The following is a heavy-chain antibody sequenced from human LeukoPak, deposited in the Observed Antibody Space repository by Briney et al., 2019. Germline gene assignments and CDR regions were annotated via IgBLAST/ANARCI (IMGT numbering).Heavy chain of an antibody. V-gene: IGHV1-46*01. CDR3: AIRWAYYDSSGYLNWFDP. CDR2: INSSGGST. Sequence: ASVKVSCKASGYTFTSYYMHWVRQAPGQGLEWMGIINSSGGSTSYAQKFQGRVTMTRDTSTSTVYMELSSLRSEDTAVYYCAIRWAYYDSSGYLNWFDPWGQGTLVTVSS. D-gene: IGHD3-22*01. CDR1: GYTFTSYY. J-gene: IGHJ5*02.